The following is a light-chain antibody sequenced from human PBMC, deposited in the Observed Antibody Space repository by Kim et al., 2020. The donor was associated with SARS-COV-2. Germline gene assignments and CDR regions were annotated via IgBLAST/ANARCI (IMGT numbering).Light chain of an antibody. CDR1: QSIRDNY. Sequence: SPGERAPLSCRATQSIRDNYLAWYQQKPGQAPRLLIYAASSRATGIPDRFSGSGSGTDFTLTIGRLEPEDFAVYYCKQYGASPWTFGQGTKVDIK. CDR2: AAS. CDR3: KQYGASPWT. J-gene: IGKJ1*01. V-gene: IGKV3-20*01.